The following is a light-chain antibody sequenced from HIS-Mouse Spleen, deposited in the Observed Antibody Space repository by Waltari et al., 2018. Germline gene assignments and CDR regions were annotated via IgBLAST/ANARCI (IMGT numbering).Light chain of an antibody. V-gene: IGLV3-10*01. CDR1: ALPKKY. Sequence: SYELTQPPSVSVSPGQTARITCSGDALPKKYPYWYQQKSGQAPVLVIYEDSNRPSGIPERFSGSSSGTMATLTISGAQVEDEADYYCYSTDSSGNHRVFGGGTKLTVL. CDR2: EDS. CDR3: YSTDSSGNHRV. J-gene: IGLJ2*01.